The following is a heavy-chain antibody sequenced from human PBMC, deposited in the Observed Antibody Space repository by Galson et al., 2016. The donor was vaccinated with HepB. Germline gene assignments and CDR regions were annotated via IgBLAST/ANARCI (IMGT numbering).Heavy chain of an antibody. CDR1: GFTFRNHW. J-gene: IGHJ3*02. D-gene: IGHD3-22*01. CDR3: ARDMSRRENSGYHAFDI. Sequence: SLRLSCAASGFTFRNHWMSWVRQAPGKGLEWVANINQDGSEKYYVDSVKGRVTISRDNAKNALYLQMNSLGAEDTAVYYCARDMSRRENSGYHAFDIRGQGTMVTVSS. V-gene: IGHV3-7*05. CDR2: INQDGSEK.